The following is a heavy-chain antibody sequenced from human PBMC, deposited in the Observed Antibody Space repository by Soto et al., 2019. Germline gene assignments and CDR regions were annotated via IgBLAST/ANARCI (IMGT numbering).Heavy chain of an antibody. CDR1: GFTFSSYS. D-gene: IGHD5-12*01. CDR3: ARVVIVATKAPHDAFDI. J-gene: IGHJ3*02. Sequence: PGGSLRLSCAASGFTFSSYSMNWVRQAPGKGLEWVSSISSSSSYIYYADPVKGRFTISRDNAKNSLYLQMNSLRAEDTAVYYCARVVIVATKAPHDAFDIWGQGTMVTVSS. V-gene: IGHV3-21*01. CDR2: ISSSSSYI.